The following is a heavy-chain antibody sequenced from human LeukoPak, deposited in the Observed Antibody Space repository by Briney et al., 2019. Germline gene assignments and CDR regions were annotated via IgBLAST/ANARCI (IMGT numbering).Heavy chain of an antibody. CDR2: ISSDGTNK. CDR3: AKDPIAVAGNNYYRMDV. V-gene: IGHV3-30*18. D-gene: IGHD6-19*01. Sequence: PGGSLRLSCEVFGFTVSPNYMSWVRQAPGKGLEWVAVISSDGTNKYYADSVKGRFTISRDNSKNTLYLQMNSLRAEDTAVYYCAKDPIAVAGNNYYRMDVWGQGTTVSVSS. CDR1: GFTVSPNY. J-gene: IGHJ6*02.